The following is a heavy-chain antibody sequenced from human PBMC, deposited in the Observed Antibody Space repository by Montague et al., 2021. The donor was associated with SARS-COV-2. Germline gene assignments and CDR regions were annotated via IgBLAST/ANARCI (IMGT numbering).Heavy chain of an antibody. Sequence: SETLSLTCTVSGGSISSYYWSWIRQPPRKGLEWIGYMYYSGSTNYNTYLKSRVTLSVDTSKNQFPLKLSSVTAADTAVCYCARDFDDWGQGTLVTVSS. CDR1: GGSISSYY. CDR2: MYYSGST. J-gene: IGHJ4*02. CDR3: ARDFDD. V-gene: IGHV4-59*13.